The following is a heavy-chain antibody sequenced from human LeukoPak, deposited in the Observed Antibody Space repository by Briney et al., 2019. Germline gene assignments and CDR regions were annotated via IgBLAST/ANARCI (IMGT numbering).Heavy chain of an antibody. CDR2: ISYDGSNK. D-gene: IGHD6-19*01. CDR1: GFTFSSYA. J-gene: IGHJ4*02. V-gene: IGHV3-30-3*01. Sequence: GGSLRLSCAASGFTFSSYAMHWVRQAPGKGLEWVAVISYDGSNKYYADSVKGRFTISRDNSKNTLYLQMNSLRAEDTAVYYCAGGWSSGWYPTDYWGQGTLVTVSS. CDR3: AGGWSSGWYPTDY.